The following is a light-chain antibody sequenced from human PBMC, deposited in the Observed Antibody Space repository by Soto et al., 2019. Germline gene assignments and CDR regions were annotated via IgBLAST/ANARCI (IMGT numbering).Light chain of an antibody. CDR2: DVN. CDR3: SSYTGSPVV. CDR1: SSDVGGYNY. Sequence: QSALTQPASVSGPPGQSITISCTGTSSDVGGYNYVSWYQQYPGKAPKLMIYDVNNRPSGVSNRFSGSKSGNTASLTISGLQAEDEADYYCSSYTGSPVVFGGGTKLTVL. V-gene: IGLV2-14*01. J-gene: IGLJ2*01.